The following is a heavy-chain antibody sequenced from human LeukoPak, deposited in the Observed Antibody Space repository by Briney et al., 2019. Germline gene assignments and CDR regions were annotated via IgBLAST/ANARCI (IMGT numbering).Heavy chain of an antibody. Sequence: KSSETLSLTCTVSGGSISSYYWSWIRQPAGKGLEWIGRIYTSGSTNYNPSLKSRVTMSVDTSKNQFSLKLSSVTAADTAVYYCAREASIYDFWSGYCDYWGQGTLVTVSS. V-gene: IGHV4-4*07. J-gene: IGHJ4*02. CDR1: GGSISSYY. D-gene: IGHD3-3*01. CDR2: IYTSGST. CDR3: AREASIYDFWSGYCDY.